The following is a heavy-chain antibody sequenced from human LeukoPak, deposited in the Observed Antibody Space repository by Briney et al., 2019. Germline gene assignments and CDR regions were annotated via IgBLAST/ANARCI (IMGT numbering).Heavy chain of an antibody. CDR2: ISYDGSNK. CDR1: GFTFSSYA. V-gene: IGHV3-30*14. J-gene: IGHJ4*02. CDR3: ARLNSEYYFDY. Sequence: PGRSLRLSCAASGFTFSSYAMHWVRQAPGKGLEWVAVISYDGSNKYYADSVKGRFTISRDNSKNTLYLQMNSLRAEDTAVYYCARLNSEYYFDYWGQGTLVTVSS. D-gene: IGHD1-7*01.